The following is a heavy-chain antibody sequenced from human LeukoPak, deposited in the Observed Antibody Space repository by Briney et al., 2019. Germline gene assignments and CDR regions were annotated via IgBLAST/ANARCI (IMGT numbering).Heavy chain of an antibody. V-gene: IGHV1-24*01. Sequence: GASVKVSCKVSVYTLTELSMHWVRQAPGKGLEWMGGFDPEDGETIYAQKFQGRVTMTEDTSTDTAYMELSSLRSEDTAVYYCATAYCGGDCELDYWGQGTLVTVSS. D-gene: IGHD2-21*02. CDR1: VYTLTELS. J-gene: IGHJ4*02. CDR3: ATAYCGGDCELDY. CDR2: FDPEDGET.